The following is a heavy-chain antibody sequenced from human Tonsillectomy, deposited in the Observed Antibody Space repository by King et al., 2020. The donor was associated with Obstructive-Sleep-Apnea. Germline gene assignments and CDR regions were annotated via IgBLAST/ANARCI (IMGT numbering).Heavy chain of an antibody. CDR2: ISAHNCNT. CDR1: GYTFTSYG. CDR3: ASFYYGETYYFDY. Sequence: QLVQSGAEVKKPGASVKVSCKASGYTFTSYGISGVRQAPGQGLEWLGWISAHNCNTKYEQKLQGRVTMTTDTSTSTAYMELRSLRSDDTAVYYCASFYYGETYYFDYWGQGTLVTVSS. J-gene: IGHJ4*02. D-gene: IGHD4-17*01. V-gene: IGHV1-18*04.